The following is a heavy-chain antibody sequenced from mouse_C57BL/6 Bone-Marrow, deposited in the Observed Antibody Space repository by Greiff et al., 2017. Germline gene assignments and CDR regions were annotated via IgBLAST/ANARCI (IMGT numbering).Heavy chain of an antibody. J-gene: IGHJ3*01. Sequence: EVHLVESGGGLVKPGGSLKLSCAASGFTFSSYAMSWVRQTPEKRLEWVATISDGGSYTYYPDNVKGRFTISRDNAKNNLYLQMSLLKSEDTAMYYCARYYYGSMFAYWGQGTLVTVSA. V-gene: IGHV5-4*01. CDR2: ISDGGSYT. CDR3: ARYYYGSMFAY. D-gene: IGHD1-1*01. CDR1: GFTFSSYA.